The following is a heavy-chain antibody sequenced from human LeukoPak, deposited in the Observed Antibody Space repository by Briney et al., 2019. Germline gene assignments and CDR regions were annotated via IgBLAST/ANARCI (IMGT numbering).Heavy chain of an antibody. CDR2: ISSSGSIK. J-gene: IGHJ6*03. CDR3: ARDLGDYDHLMDV. Sequence: GGPLRLSCAASGFTFSDYYMSWIRQAPGKGLEWVSYISSSGSIKNYADSVKGRFSISRDNVKNSLYLQMNSLRAEDTAVYYCARDLGDYDHLMDVWGKGTTVTVSS. CDR1: GFTFSDYY. V-gene: IGHV3-11*04. D-gene: IGHD4-17*01.